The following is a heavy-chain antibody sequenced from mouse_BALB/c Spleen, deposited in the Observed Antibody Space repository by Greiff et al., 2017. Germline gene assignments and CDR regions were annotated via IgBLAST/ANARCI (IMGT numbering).Heavy chain of an antibody. CDR2: INPSTGYT. CDR3: ARSHYRYDYDY. V-gene: IGHV1-7*01. D-gene: IGHD2-14*01. Sequence: QVHLKQSGAELAKPGASVKMSCKASGYTFTSYWMHWVKQRPGQGLEWIGYINPSTGYTEYNQKFKDKATLTADKSSSTAYMQLSSLTSEDSAVYYCARSHYRYDYDYWGQGTTLTVSA. CDR1: GYTFTSYW. J-gene: IGHJ2*01.